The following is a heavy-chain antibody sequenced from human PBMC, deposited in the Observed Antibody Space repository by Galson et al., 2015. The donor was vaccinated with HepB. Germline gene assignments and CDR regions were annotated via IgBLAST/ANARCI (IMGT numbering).Heavy chain of an antibody. CDR1: GSTFSSHG. CDR3: ARYYGDYRAFDY. CDR2: IWFDGSKD. J-gene: IGHJ4*02. Sequence: SLRLSCAASGSTFSSHGMHWVRQAPGKGLEWVALIWFDGSKDYYADSVKGRFTISRGNSKNTLYLQMNSLRAEDTAVYYCARYYGDYRAFDYWGQGTLVTVSS. D-gene: IGHD4-17*01. V-gene: IGHV3-33*01.